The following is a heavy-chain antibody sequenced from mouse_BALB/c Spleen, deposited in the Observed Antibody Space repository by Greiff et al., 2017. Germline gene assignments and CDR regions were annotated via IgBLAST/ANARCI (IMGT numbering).Heavy chain of an antibody. CDR3: ARDGNYVRGAMDY. V-gene: IGHV3-2*02. Sequence: VQLKESGPGLVKPSQSLSLTCTVTGYSITSDYAWNWIRQFPGNKLEWMGYISYSGSTSYNPSLKSRISITRDTSKNQFFLQLNSVTTEDTATYYCARDGNYVRGAMDYWGQGTSVTVSS. J-gene: IGHJ4*01. CDR2: ISYSGST. D-gene: IGHD2-1*01. CDR1: GYSITSDYA.